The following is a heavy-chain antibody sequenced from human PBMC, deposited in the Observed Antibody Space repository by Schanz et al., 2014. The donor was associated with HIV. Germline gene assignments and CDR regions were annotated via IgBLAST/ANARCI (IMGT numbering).Heavy chain of an antibody. Sequence: VQLVESGGGVVQPGGSLRLSCVASGFTFSAYVMHWGRQAPGKGLEWVAHTTGPGDTMYYADSVKGRFTISRDNAKNSLYLQIDSLRAEDTAVYYCASDTSAMYYFDYWGQGTLVTVSS. CDR3: ASDTSAMYYFDY. CDR1: GFTFSAYV. J-gene: IGHJ4*02. CDR2: TTGPGDTM. V-gene: IGHV3-48*03.